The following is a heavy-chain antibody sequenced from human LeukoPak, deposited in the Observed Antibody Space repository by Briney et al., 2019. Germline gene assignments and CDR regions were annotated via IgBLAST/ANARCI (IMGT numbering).Heavy chain of an antibody. D-gene: IGHD5-18*01. CDR1: GGSISSSSYY. Sequence: SETLSLTCTVSGGSISSSSYYWGWVRQPPGKGLEWIGRIYYSGSTYYNPSLKSRVTISVDTSKNQFSLKLSSVTAADTAVYYCARLPQGGSTYGPLDVWGQGTTVTVSS. CDR2: IYYSGST. V-gene: IGHV4-39*01. J-gene: IGHJ6*02. CDR3: ARLPQGGSTYGPLDV.